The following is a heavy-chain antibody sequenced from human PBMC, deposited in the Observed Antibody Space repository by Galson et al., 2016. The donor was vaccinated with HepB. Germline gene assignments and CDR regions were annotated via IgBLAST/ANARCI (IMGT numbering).Heavy chain of an antibody. J-gene: IGHJ4*02. V-gene: IGHV3-15*01. CDR2: IKSKTHGGTT. CDR3: TASGSPGLDY. Sequence: SLRLSCAASGFTFSNAWMTWVRQAPGKGLEWVGRIKSKTHGGTTDYAAPVKGRFTISRDDSKNTLYLLMNSLKTEDTAVYYCTASGSPGLDYWGQGTLVTVSS. D-gene: IGHD3-10*01. CDR1: GFTFSNAW.